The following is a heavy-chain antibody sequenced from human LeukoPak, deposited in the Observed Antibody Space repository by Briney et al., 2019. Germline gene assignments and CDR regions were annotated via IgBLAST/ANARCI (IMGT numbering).Heavy chain of an antibody. J-gene: IGHJ6*03. CDR3: AINVGYCSSTSCPQVYYHYYYMDV. CDR1: GYTFTSYA. Sequence: ASVKVSCKASGYTFTSYAMHWVRQAPGQRLEWMGWINAGNGNTKYSQKFQGRVTITTDESTSTAYMELSSLRSEDTAVYYCAINVGYCSSTSCPQVYYHYYYMDVWGKGTTVTVSS. CDR2: INAGNGNT. D-gene: IGHD2-2*01. V-gene: IGHV1-3*01.